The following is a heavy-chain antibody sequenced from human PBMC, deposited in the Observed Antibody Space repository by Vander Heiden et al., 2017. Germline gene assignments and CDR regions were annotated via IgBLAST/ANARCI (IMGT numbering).Heavy chain of an antibody. CDR3: SKDRSSGWRGYFAY. V-gene: IGHV3-23*01. D-gene: IGHD6-19*01. Sequence: EVQLLESGGGLVQPGGSLRLSWAASGFTFSSYAMSWVRQAAGKGLEWVSAISGSGGRTYYADAVKGRFTISRDNSKNTLSRQMTRMGAEATAVYYFSKDRSSGWRGYFAYWGQGTMVTVYS. CDR1: GFTFSSYA. J-gene: IGHJ4*02. CDR2: ISGSGGRT.